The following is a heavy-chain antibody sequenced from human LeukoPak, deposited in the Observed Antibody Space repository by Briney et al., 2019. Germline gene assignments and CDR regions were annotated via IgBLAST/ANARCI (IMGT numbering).Heavy chain of an antibody. CDR3: ARGYGDYVDAFDI. CDR1: GRSISSGGYY. CDR2: IYYSGST. V-gene: IGHV4-31*03. Sequence: SQTLSLTCTVCGRSISSGGYYWSWIPQHPGTCLEWIGYIYYSGSTYYNPSLKSRVTISVDTSKNQFSLKLSSVTAADTAVYYCARGYGDYVDAFDIWGQGTMVTVSS. D-gene: IGHD4-17*01. J-gene: IGHJ3*02.